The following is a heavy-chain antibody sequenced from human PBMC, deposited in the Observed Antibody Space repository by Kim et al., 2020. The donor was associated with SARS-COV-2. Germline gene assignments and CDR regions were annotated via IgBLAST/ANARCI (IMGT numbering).Heavy chain of an antibody. J-gene: IGHJ4*02. V-gene: IGHV3-64*01. D-gene: IGHD5-12*01. CDR2: T. Sequence: TYYANSLKDGVTLPRDNSKNTLFLQMGSLRADDMAVYYCARGPSHVAPFDYWGQGTLVIVSS. CDR3: ARGPSHVAPFDY.